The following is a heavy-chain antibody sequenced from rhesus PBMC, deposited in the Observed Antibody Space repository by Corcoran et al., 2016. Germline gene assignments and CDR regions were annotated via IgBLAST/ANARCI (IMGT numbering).Heavy chain of an antibody. V-gene: IGHV4-65*02. J-gene: IGHJ2*01. CDR3: ARQVGGGKWFFDL. Sequence: QVQLQESGPGLVKPSETLSLPCTVSGGSVTDSNWWTWIRQPPGKGLEWIGNVDVAGDGTYYTPSLKSRLTISQDTSKNQCSLKLNSITAADPAVYYGARQVGGGKWFFDLWGPGTPITISS. CDR1: GGSVTDSNW. D-gene: IGHD1-44*01. CDR2: VDVAGDGT.